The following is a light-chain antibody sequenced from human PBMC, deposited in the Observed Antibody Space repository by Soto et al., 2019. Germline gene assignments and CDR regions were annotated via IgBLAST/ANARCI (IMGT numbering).Light chain of an antibody. CDR3: QQSYTSPT. V-gene: IGKV1-39*01. Sequence: DLQMTQSPSSLSASVGDRVTISCRASQYIDKYINWYQHKPPKAPKLLIYATSTLQSGVPRRFSGSGVGTDFTLTISSLQPEDFATYYCQQSYTSPTFGQGTKVEVK. J-gene: IGKJ1*01. CDR1: QYIDKY. CDR2: ATS.